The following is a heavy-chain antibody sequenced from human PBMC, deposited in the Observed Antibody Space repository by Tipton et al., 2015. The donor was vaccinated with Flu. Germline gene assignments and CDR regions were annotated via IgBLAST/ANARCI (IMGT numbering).Heavy chain of an antibody. D-gene: IGHD1-1*01. V-gene: IGHV4-39*07. CDR2: IYNTGLT. Sequence: TLSLTCTVSGASVNIDNSYWVWIRKSLGGGLEWIGTIYNTGLTNYNPSLKSRVTVSLDMSKNQFSLNVSLVTAADTATYFCARGNWNSNYNNWFDPCGQGPPVTVSS. J-gene: IGHJ5*02. CDR3: ARGNWNSNYNNWFDP. CDR1: GASVNIDNSY.